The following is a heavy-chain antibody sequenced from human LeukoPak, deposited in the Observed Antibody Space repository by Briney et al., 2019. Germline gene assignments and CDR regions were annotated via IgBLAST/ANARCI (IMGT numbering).Heavy chain of an antibody. Sequence: PGGSLRLSCAASGFTFNNYAMSWVRQAPGKGLEWVAAISGNGGRTYYRDSVKGRFTISRDNPKNTLYLLMNSLRAEDTAVYYCAKGWGTDWYDRFLFDYWGQGTLVAVSS. D-gene: IGHD6-19*01. CDR2: ISGNGGRT. J-gene: IGHJ4*02. CDR1: GFTFNNYA. CDR3: AKGWGTDWYDRFLFDY. V-gene: IGHV3-23*01.